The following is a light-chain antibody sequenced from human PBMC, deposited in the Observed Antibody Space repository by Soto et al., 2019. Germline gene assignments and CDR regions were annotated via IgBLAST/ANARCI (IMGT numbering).Light chain of an antibody. Sequence: YELTQPPSVSVSPGQTASITCSGDKLGDKFVCWYQQKPGQSPVLVIYQDTNRPSGIPERFSGSNSGNTATLTISGTQAMDEADYYCQTWDSSTVVFGGGTKLTVL. J-gene: IGLJ2*01. CDR2: QDT. CDR3: QTWDSSTVV. V-gene: IGLV3-1*01. CDR1: KLGDKF.